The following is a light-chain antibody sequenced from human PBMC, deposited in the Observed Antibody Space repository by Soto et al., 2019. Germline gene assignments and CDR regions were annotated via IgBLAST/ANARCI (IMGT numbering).Light chain of an antibody. Sequence: EIVLTQSPATLSLSPGERATLSCRASKSVSSSLAWYQQKPGQAPRLLIYDASNRATGIPARFSGSVSGTDFTLTISSLEPEDFAVYYCQQRSNWPLTFGGGTKVEIK. CDR2: DAS. CDR1: KSVSSS. J-gene: IGKJ4*01. CDR3: QQRSNWPLT. V-gene: IGKV3-11*01.